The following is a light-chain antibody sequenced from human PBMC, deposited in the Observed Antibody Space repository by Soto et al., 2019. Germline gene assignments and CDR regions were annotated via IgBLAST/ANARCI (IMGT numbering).Light chain of an antibody. CDR3: QQRGNWIT. CDR2: RTS. Sequence: EIVLTQSPGTLSLSAGERATLSCRASQSFSSSYLAWYQQKPGQAPRLLMFRTSSRATGFPARFSGSGSGTDFTLTISSLEPEDFAAYYCQQRGNWITFGQGTRLEIK. J-gene: IGKJ5*01. CDR1: QSFSSSY. V-gene: IGKV3D-20*02.